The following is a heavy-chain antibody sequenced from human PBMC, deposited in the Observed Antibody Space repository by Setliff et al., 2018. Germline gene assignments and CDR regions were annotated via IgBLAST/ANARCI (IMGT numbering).Heavy chain of an antibody. CDR1: GGSITNSY. Sequence: SETLSLTCTVSGGSITNSYRRWSRETPGKGLEWIGYVYNNGNNGITKYNPSLRSRVTISVDTSKNLFSLKLSSVTAADTAVYFCARGPRFDSESPTYRRRFDPWGQGTAVTVSS. CDR3: ARGPRFDSESPTYRRRFDP. J-gene: IGHJ5*02. V-gene: IGHV4-59*12. D-gene: IGHD3-9*01. CDR2: VYNNGNNGIT.